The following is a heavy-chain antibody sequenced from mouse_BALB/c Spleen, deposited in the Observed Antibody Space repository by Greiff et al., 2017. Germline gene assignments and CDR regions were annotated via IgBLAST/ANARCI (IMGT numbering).Heavy chain of an antibody. V-gene: IGHV5-6*02. CDR2: ISSGGSYT. J-gene: IGHJ2*01. CDR1: GFTFSSYG. CDR3: ARGDYDGYYFDY. Sequence: EVMLVESGGDLVKPGGSLKLSCAASGFTFSSYGMSWVRQTPDKRLEWVATISSGGSYTYYPDSVKGRFTISRDNAKNTLYLQMSSLKSEDTAMYYCARGDYDGYYFDYWGQGTTLTVSS. D-gene: IGHD2-4*01.